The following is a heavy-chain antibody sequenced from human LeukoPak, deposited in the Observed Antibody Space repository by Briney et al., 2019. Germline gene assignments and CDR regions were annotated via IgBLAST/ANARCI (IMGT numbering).Heavy chain of an antibody. Sequence: KPSETLSPACAVSADSFSSHYWTWIRQPPGKGLEWIGYISYIGSTNYNPSLKSRVTISIDTSKNQFSLKLSSVTAADTAVYYCARDLVTVTKGFDIWGQGTMVSVSS. CDR2: ISYIGST. D-gene: IGHD4-17*01. J-gene: IGHJ3*02. CDR3: ARDLVTVTKGFDI. V-gene: IGHV4-59*11. CDR1: ADSFSSHY.